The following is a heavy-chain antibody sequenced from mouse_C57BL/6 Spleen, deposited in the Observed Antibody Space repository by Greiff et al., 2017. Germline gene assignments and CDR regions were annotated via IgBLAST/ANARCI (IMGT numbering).Heavy chain of an antibody. Sequence: QLQQSGAELVKPGASVKISCKASGYAFSSYWMNWVKQRPGKGLEWIGQIYPGDGDTNYNGKFKGKATLTADKSSSTAYMQLSSLTSEDSAVYFCARSGQLEGFDYWGQGTTLTVSS. CDR3: ARSGQLEGFDY. J-gene: IGHJ2*01. CDR2: IYPGDGDT. CDR1: GYAFSSYW. D-gene: IGHD3-3*01. V-gene: IGHV1-80*01.